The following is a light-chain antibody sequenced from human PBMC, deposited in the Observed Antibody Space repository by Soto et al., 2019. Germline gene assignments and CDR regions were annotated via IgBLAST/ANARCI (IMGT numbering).Light chain of an antibody. CDR3: AAWDDSPNGWV. Sequence: QSVLTQPPSASGTPGQRVTISCSGSSSNIGSKTVNWYQQLPGTAPKLLIYSNNQRPSGVPDRFSGSKSGTSASLAISGLQSEDEADYYCAAWDDSPNGWVFGGGTKLTVL. CDR1: SSNIGSKT. CDR2: SNN. V-gene: IGLV1-44*01. J-gene: IGLJ3*02.